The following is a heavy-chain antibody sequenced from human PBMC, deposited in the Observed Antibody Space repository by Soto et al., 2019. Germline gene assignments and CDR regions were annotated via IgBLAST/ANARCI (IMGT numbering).Heavy chain of an antibody. CDR3: AKTQVILAYCGGDCYDFDY. J-gene: IGHJ4*02. Sequence: GGSLRLSCAASGFTFSSYGMHWVRQAPGKGLEWVAVISYDGSNKYYADSVKGRFTISRDNSKNTLYLQMNSLRAEDTAVYYCAKTQVILAYCGGDCYDFDYWGQGTLVTVSS. D-gene: IGHD2-21*01. CDR2: ISYDGSNK. CDR1: GFTFSSYG. V-gene: IGHV3-30*18.